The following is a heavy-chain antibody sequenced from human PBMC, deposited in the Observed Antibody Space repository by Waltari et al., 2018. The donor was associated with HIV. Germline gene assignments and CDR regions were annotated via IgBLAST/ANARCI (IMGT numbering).Heavy chain of an antibody. CDR3: ARDGGRRGPFGY. CDR2: IKQDGSEK. V-gene: IGHV3-7*01. D-gene: IGHD3-3*01. CDR1: GYTISNYW. Sequence: EVRLVEGVGGVVQLGGALRLSCAAYGYTISNYWMFLVCQAPGKGLEWVANIKQDGSEKYYVDSVKGRFTISRDNDKNSVELQMNSLRAEDTAVYYCARDGGRRGPFGYWGQGTLVTVSS. J-gene: IGHJ4*02.